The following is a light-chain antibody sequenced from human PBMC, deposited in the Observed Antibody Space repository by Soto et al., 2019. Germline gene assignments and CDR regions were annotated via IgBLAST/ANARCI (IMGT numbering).Light chain of an antibody. CDR1: QSVSSN. J-gene: IGKJ1*01. CDR2: GAS. CDR3: HQLNSYPLT. Sequence: IVMTQSPATLSVKTGERATLSCRASQSVSSNLACYQQKPGQAPRLLIYGASTRATGIPARFSGSGSGTEFTLTISSLQPEDFATYYCHQLNSYPLTFGSGT. V-gene: IGKV3-15*01.